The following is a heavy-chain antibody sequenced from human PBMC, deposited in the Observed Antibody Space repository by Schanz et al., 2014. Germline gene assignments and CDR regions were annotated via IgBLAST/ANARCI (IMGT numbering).Heavy chain of an antibody. CDR3: ARNRGSGGQNWYFDL. Sequence: EVQLLESGGGLVQPGGSLKLSCAASGLIFSNYVMNWVRQAPGKGLEWVSYVSRSTPDIYYADSVKGRFTMSRDNAKNSVFLQMNSLRAEDTAVYYCARNRGSGGQNWYFDLWGRGTLXTVSS. D-gene: IGHD1-26*01. CDR2: VSRSTPDI. CDR1: GLIFSNYV. V-gene: IGHV3-48*01. J-gene: IGHJ2*01.